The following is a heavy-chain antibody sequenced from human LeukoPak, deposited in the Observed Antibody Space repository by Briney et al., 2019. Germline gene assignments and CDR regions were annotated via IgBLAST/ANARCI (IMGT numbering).Heavy chain of an antibody. D-gene: IGHD2-15*01. CDR1: GFTFSSYE. Sequence: PGGSLRLSCAASGFTFSSYEMNWVRQAPGKGLEWVSYITSSGSSIYYADSVKGRFTISRDNAKNSLYLQMNSLRAEDTAVYYCARELRCSGGYCYSTWFDPWGQGTLVTVSS. V-gene: IGHV3-48*03. CDR2: ITSSGSSI. J-gene: IGHJ5*02. CDR3: ARELRCSGGYCYSTWFDP.